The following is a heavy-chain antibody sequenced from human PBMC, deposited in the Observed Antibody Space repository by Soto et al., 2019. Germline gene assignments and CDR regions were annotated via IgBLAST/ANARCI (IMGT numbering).Heavy chain of an antibody. CDR1: GYTFTSYG. V-gene: IGHV1-18*01. CDR2: ISAYNGNT. J-gene: IGHJ3*02. Sequence: ASVQVSCKASGYTFTSYGISWVRQAPGQGLEWMGWISAYNGNTNYAQKPQGRVTMTTDTSTSTAYMELRSLSSDDTAVYYCARVLSRANDAFDIWGQGTMVTVSS. CDR3: ARVLSRANDAFDI.